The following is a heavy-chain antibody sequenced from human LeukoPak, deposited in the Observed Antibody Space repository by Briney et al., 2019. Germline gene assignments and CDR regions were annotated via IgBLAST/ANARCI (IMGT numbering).Heavy chain of an antibody. Sequence: SETLSLTCAVYGGSFSGYYWSWIRQPPGKGLEWIGEINHSGSTNYNPSLKSRVTISVDTSKNQFSLKLSSVTAADTAVYYCARTYCGGDCYSQAEYFQHWGQGTLVTVSS. CDR2: INHSGST. CDR1: GGSFSGYY. J-gene: IGHJ1*01. CDR3: ARTYCGGDCYSQAEYFQH. V-gene: IGHV4-34*01. D-gene: IGHD2-21*02.